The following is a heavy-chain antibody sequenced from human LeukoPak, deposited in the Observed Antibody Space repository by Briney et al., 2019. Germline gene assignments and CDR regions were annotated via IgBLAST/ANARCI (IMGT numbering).Heavy chain of an antibody. J-gene: IGHJ4*02. CDR2: ISDSGGRT. CDR1: GFTFSSYA. V-gene: IGHV3-23*01. CDR3: AKRGVVIRVILVGFHKEAYYFDS. Sequence: GGSLRLSCAASGFTFSSYAMSWVRQAPGKWLEWVSAISDSGGRTNYADSVKGRFTISRDNPKNTLYLQMNSLRAEDTAVYFCAKRGVVIRVILVGFHKEAYYFDSWGQGALVTVSS. D-gene: IGHD3-22*01.